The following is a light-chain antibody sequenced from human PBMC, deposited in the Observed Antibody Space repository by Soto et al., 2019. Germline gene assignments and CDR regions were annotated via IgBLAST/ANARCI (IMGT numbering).Light chain of an antibody. CDR1: QSVSSN. J-gene: IGKJ1*01. Sequence: EIVMTQSPATLSVSPGERVTLSCRASQSVSSNLAWYQQKPGQPPRLLIYGASTGATGIPARFSGSGSGTEFTLTIGSLQSEDFALYYCQQYNNWPRTFGQGTKVDIK. V-gene: IGKV3-15*01. CDR2: GAS. CDR3: QQYNNWPRT.